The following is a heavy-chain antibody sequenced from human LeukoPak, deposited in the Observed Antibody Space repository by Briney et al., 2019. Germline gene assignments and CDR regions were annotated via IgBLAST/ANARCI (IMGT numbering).Heavy chain of an antibody. V-gene: IGHV1-46*01. J-gene: IGHJ4*02. Sequence: ASVKVSCKASGYTFTSYYMHWARQAPVQGLEWMGKIDPSGGSTSYTQKFQGRVTMTRDTSTSTVYMELSSLRYEDTAVYYCARSDQFDYWGQGTLVTVSS. CDR3: ARSDQFDY. D-gene: IGHD2-2*01. CDR1: GYTFTSYY. CDR2: IDPSGGST.